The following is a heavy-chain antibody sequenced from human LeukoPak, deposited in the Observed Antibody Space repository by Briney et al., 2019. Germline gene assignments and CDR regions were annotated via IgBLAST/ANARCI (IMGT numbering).Heavy chain of an antibody. CDR2: IYHSGST. J-gene: IGHJ4*02. CDR1: GYSISSGYY. CDR3: ATESTYYYDSSGYQLDY. D-gene: IGHD3-22*01. Sequence: SETLSLTCTVSGYSISSGYYWGWIRPPPGKGLEWIGSIYHSGSTYYNPSLKSRVTISVDTSKNQFSLKLSSVTAADTAVYYCATESTYYYDSSGYQLDYWGQGTLVTVSS. V-gene: IGHV4-38-2*02.